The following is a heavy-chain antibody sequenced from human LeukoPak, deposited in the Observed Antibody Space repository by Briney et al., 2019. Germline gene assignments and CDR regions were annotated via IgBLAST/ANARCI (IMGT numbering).Heavy chain of an antibody. Sequence: ASVKVSCKASGYTFTGYYLHWVRQAPGQGLEWMGWINPNSGGTNYAQKLQGRVTMTTDTSTSTAYMELRSLRSDDTAVYYCARAGGVTTVTPSDYWGQGTLVTVSS. CDR1: GYTFTGYY. D-gene: IGHD4-17*01. CDR2: INPNSGGT. CDR3: ARAGGVTTVTPSDY. J-gene: IGHJ4*02. V-gene: IGHV1-2*02.